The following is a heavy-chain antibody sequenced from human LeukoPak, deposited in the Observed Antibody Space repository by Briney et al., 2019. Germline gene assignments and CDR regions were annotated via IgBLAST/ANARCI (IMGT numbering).Heavy chain of an antibody. Sequence: QPGGSLRLSCVGSGFTGINDYFSWVRQAPGKGLEWVSVIYSGGSTYYAGSVRDRFTISRDKSKNTLYLQMNSLTVEDTAMYYCTRTDLWVSWGQGAQVTVSS. CDR3: TRTDLWVS. CDR1: GFTGINDY. V-gene: IGHV3-66*01. D-gene: IGHD1-26*01. J-gene: IGHJ5*02. CDR2: IYSGGST.